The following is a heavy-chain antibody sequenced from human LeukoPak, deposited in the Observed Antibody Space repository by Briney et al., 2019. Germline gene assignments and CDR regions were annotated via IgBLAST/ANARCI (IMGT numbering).Heavy chain of an antibody. CDR2: IKEDGGEE. CDR3: ARDPDIGTTDY. CDR1: GFTFSTYW. Sequence: GGSLRLSCAASGFTFSTYWMGWVRQAPGKGLEWVANIKEDGGEEYYVDSVKGRFTISRDNARNSLYLQMNSLRAEDTAVYYCARDPDIGTTDYWGQGTLVTVSS. J-gene: IGHJ4*02. D-gene: IGHD1-7*01. V-gene: IGHV3-7*01.